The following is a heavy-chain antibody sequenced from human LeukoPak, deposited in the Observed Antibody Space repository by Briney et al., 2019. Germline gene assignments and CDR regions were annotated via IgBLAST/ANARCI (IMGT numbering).Heavy chain of an antibody. V-gene: IGHV3-53*01. CDR2: IYSGGST. J-gene: IGHJ4*02. D-gene: IGHD4-11*01. Sequence: GGSLRLSCKASGFTFSSNSMTWVRQAPRKGLEWVSVIYSGGSTYYADSVKGRFTISRDNSKNALYLQLNSLRVEDTAVYFCAREQSNYAYFDYWGQGTLVTVSS. CDR3: AREQSNYAYFDY. CDR1: GFTFSSNS.